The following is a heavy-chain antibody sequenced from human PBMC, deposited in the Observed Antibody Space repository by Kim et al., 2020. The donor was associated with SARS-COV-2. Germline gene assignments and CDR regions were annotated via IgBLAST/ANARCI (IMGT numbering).Heavy chain of an antibody. CDR3: ARWGGYDYYYYYGMDV. CDR2: IYYSGST. CDR1: GGSISSYY. V-gene: IGHV4-59*13. J-gene: IGHJ6*02. Sequence: SETLSLTCTVSGGSISSYYWSWIRQPPGKGLEWIGYIYYSGSTNYNPSLKSRVTISVDTSKNQFSLKLSSVTAADTAVYYCARWGGYDYYYYYGMDVWGQGTTVTVSS. D-gene: IGHD5-12*01.